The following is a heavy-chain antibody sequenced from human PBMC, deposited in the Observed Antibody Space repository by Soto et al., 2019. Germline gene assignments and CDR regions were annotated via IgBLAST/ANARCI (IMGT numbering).Heavy chain of an antibody. CDR1: GGSISSYY. CDR2: IYTSGST. J-gene: IGHJ5*02. Sequence: SETLSLTCTVSGGSISSYYWSWIRQPAGKGLEWIGRIYTSGSTNYNPSLKSRVTMSVDTYKNKFSLKQSSVTAADTAVYYCARDRCSGGSCYHNWFDPRGQGTLVTVSS. D-gene: IGHD2-15*01. CDR3: ARDRCSGGSCYHNWFDP. V-gene: IGHV4-4*07.